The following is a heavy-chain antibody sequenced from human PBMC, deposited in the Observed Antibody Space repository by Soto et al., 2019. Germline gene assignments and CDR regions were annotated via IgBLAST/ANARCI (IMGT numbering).Heavy chain of an antibody. J-gene: IGHJ6*02. Sequence: ASVKVSCKASGYTFSGYYIHWVRQAPGQGLEWMGWISPKSGSANFAQRFQGRVTMTRDTSITTAYMELRSLKSDDTAVYYCARGHYYGPAYGMDVWGQGTTVTVSS. CDR3: ARGHYYGPAYGMDV. CDR1: GYTFSGYY. V-gene: IGHV1-2*02. D-gene: IGHD3-10*01. CDR2: ISPKSGSA.